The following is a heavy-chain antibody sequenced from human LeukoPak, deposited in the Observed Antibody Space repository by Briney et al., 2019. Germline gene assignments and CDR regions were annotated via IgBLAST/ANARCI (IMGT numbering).Heavy chain of an antibody. CDR3: ARDPTYYDILTHPTPPYGMDV. CDR2: INHSGST. J-gene: IGHJ6*02. Sequence: SETLSLTCAVYGGSFSGYYWSWIRQPPGKGLEWIGEINHSGSTNYNPSLKSRVTISVDTSKNQFSLKLSSVTAADTAVYYCARDPTYYDILTHPTPPYGMDVWGQGTTVTVSS. CDR1: GGSFSGYY. D-gene: IGHD3-9*01. V-gene: IGHV4-34*01.